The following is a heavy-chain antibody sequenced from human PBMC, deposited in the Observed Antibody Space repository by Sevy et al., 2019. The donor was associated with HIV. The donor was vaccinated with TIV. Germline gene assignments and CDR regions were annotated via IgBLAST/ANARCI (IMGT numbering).Heavy chain of an antibody. Sequence: GESLKISCAASRFTFSTYDIHWVRQAPGKGLEWVAVISHDGSYQYYTDSVKGRFTISRDDSKNKAYLQMNSLRVDDSGVYYCAKGQGYDYIWGNERSEYYFDYWGQGTLVTVSS. CDR1: RFTFSTYD. D-gene: IGHD3-16*01. V-gene: IGHV3-30*18. CDR3: AKGQGYDYIWGNERSEYYFDY. J-gene: IGHJ4*02. CDR2: ISHDGSYQ.